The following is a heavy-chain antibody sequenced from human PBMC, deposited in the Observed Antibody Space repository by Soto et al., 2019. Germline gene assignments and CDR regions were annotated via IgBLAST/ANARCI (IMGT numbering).Heavy chain of an antibody. D-gene: IGHD1-1*01. Sequence: AAETLSLTCSVSGVAINSAAFSLSWIRQPPGKGLQWSGYVTHSGAAYSIPALSGRLTLSLDSSQTQASLKLTSVTAADSAVYYCARIHWRQSRLDPWGQGTPVTVSS. V-gene: IGHV4-30-2*01. CDR2: VTHSGAA. J-gene: IGHJ5*02. CDR3: ARIHWRQSRLDP. CDR1: GVAINSAAFS.